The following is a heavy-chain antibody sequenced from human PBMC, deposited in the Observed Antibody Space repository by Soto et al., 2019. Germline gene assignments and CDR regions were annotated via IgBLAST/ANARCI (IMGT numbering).Heavy chain of an antibody. Sequence: QVQLQESGPGLVKPSETLSLTCTVSGGSISSYYWCWIRQPPGKGLEWIGYIYYSGRTNYNPSLKTRVTISVDTSKNQFSPKLSSVTAADTAVYYCARAYGGYADYWGQGALVTVSS. J-gene: IGHJ4*02. CDR3: ARAYGGYADY. CDR1: GGSISSYY. CDR2: IYYSGRT. D-gene: IGHD5-12*01. V-gene: IGHV4-59*01.